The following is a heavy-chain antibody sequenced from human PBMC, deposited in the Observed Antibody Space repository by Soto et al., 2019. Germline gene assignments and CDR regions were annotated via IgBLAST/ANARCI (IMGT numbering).Heavy chain of an antibody. J-gene: IGHJ4*02. CDR2: IIPIFGTA. D-gene: IGHD2-15*01. CDR1: GGTFSSYA. CDR3: ARSLEGYCSGGSCFNFDY. V-gene: IGHV1-69*01. Sequence: QVQLVQSGAEVKKPGSSVKVSCKASGGTFSSYAISWVRQAPGQGLEWMGGIIPIFGTANYAQKFQGRVTFTADESTSTTYMELSSLRSEDTAVYYCARSLEGYCSGGSCFNFDYWGQGTLVTVSS.